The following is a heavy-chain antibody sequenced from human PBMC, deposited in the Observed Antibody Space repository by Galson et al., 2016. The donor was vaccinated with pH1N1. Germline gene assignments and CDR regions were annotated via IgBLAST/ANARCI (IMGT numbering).Heavy chain of an antibody. Sequence: CAISGYSVSSNSATWNWIRQSPSRGLEWLGRTYYRSKWYNDYAESVKGRIIISPDTSKNQLSLQLNSVTPADTAVYYCARGVIDYDFWSGYQDHAAFDIWGQGTMVIVSS. CDR3: ARGVIDYDFWSGYQDHAAFDI. CDR1: GYSVSSNSAT. CDR2: TYYRSKWYN. J-gene: IGHJ3*02. V-gene: IGHV6-1*01. D-gene: IGHD3-3*01.